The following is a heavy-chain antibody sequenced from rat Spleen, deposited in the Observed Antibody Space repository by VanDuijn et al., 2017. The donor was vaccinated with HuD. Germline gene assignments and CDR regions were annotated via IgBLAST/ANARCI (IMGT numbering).Heavy chain of an antibody. CDR3: ARGDHSSPRGGY. V-gene: IGHV5-7*01. D-gene: IGHD1-2*01. J-gene: IGHJ2*01. Sequence: EVQLVESGGGLVQPGRSLKLSCAASGFTFSDYYMAWVRQAPTEGLEWVATFSYDGRTTYYRDSVKGRFTVSRDNEQNTLYLQMNSLRSEDTATYYCARGDHSSPRGGYWGQGVMVTVSS. CDR2: FSYDGRTT. CDR1: GFTFSDYY.